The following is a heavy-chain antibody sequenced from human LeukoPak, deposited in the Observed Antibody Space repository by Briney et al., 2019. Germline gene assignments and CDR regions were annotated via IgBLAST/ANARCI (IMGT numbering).Heavy chain of an antibody. CDR3: ARGEGVRGDSTFDYGMDV. CDR1: GGSSSSGGYY. J-gene: IGHJ6*04. D-gene: IGHD3-10*01. V-gene: IGHV4-30-4*01. Sequence: PSPILSLTCTFSGGSSSSGGYYCSWIRQPPRKCLEWIGYIYYSGSTYYNPSLKSRVTISVDTSKNQFCLKLSSVTAADTAVYYCARGEGVRGDSTFDYGMDVWGKGTTVTVSS. CDR2: IYYSGST.